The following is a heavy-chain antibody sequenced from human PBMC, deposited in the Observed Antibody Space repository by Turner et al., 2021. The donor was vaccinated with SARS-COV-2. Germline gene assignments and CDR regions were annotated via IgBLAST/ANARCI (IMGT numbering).Heavy chain of an antibody. CDR3: VRDCSIPSCEA. Sequence: EVQLVESGGGLGTPAGSLRLSCAASGFTFSSYSMNWVRQAPGKGLEWVSSISSSSSYIYYADSVKRRFTIARDNAKNSLYLQMNSLRAEDTAVYYCVRDCSIPSCEAWGQGTLVTVSS. V-gene: IGHV3-21*01. D-gene: IGHD2-2*01. CDR2: ISSSSSYI. J-gene: IGHJ5*02. CDR1: GFTFSSYS.